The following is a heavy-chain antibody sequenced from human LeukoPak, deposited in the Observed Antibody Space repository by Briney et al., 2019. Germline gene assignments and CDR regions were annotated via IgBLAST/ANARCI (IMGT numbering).Heavy chain of an antibody. CDR3: AKHYGHEAP. J-gene: IGHJ5*02. V-gene: IGHV3-23*01. CDR2: ISGSGDAT. Sequence: GGFLRLSCAASGFTFGSYAMSWVRQTPGRGLEWVSAISGSGDATYYADSVKGRFTVSRDNSKNTLYLQMNGLRAEDAAVYYCAKHYGHEAPWGQGTLVTVSS. CDR1: GFTFGSYA. D-gene: IGHD4-17*01.